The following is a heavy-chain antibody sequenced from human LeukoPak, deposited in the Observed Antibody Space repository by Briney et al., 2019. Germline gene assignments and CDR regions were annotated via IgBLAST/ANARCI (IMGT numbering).Heavy chain of an antibody. CDR3: AKDRPNYYGSNGHYYRRDGDY. J-gene: IGHJ4*02. CDR1: GFTFSIYA. D-gene: IGHD3-22*01. CDR2: ITSSGDGT. V-gene: IGHV3-23*01. Sequence: GGSLRLSCAASGFTFSIYAMSWVRQAPGKGLQRVSSITSSGDGTYYADSVKGRFTISRDNSENMLYLQMNSLRVEDTAVYFCAKDRPNYYGSNGHYYRRDGDYWGQGTLVTVSS.